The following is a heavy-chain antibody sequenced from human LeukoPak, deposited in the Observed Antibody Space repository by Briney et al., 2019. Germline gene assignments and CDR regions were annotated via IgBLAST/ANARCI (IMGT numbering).Heavy chain of an antibody. CDR1: GYTFKSYG. Sequence: SVKVSCKASGYTFKSYGISWVRQAPGQGLEWMGRIIPILGVANYAQKFQGRVTITADKSTSTAYMELSSLRSEDTAVYYCARDEMTTVVPDYWGQGTLVTVSS. CDR3: ARDEMTTVVPDY. J-gene: IGHJ4*02. D-gene: IGHD4-23*01. V-gene: IGHV1-69*04. CDR2: IIPILGVA.